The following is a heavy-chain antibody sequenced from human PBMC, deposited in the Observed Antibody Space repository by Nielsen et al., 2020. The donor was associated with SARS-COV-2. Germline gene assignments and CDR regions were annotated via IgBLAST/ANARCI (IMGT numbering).Heavy chain of an antibody. CDR3: AKDVVYGDQNDAFDI. Sequence: GGSLRLSCAASGFTFSDYYMSWIRQAPGKGLEWVGNIKLDGSEKYYVDSVKGRFTISRDNARNSLYLQMNSLRAEDTALYYCAKDVVYGDQNDAFDIWGQGTMVIVS. CDR2: IKLDGSEK. J-gene: IGHJ3*02. D-gene: IGHD4-17*01. CDR1: GFTFSDYY. V-gene: IGHV3-7*03.